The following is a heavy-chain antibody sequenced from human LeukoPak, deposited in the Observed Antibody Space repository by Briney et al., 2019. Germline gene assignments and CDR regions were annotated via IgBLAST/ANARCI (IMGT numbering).Heavy chain of an antibody. CDR1: GFTFSTYG. CDR3: AKDRTGATGADWFDP. J-gene: IGHJ5*02. V-gene: IGHV3-23*01. CDR2: ISGSGGST. D-gene: IGHD1-1*01. Sequence: GGTLRLSCAASGFTFSTYGMGWVRQAPGKGLEWFSAISGSGGSTYYADSVKGRFTISRDNSKNTLSLVMNSLRVDDTAVYYCAKDRTGATGADWFDPWGQGTLVTVSS.